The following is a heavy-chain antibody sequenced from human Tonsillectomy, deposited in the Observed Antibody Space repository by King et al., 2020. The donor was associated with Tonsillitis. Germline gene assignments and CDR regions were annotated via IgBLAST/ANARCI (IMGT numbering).Heavy chain of an antibody. CDR1: GYTITNYY. J-gene: IGHJ6*02. D-gene: IGHD6-19*01. V-gene: IGHV1-2*02. CDR3: AREVAVPGPQGYYYKGMDV. CDR2: INPNSGGT. Sequence: VQLVQSGAEVKKPGASVKVSCKASGYTITNYYIHWVRQAPGQGLECMGWINPNSGGTNYAQKFWGRVTMTRDTSISTAYMELTRLRSDDTAVYYCAREVAVPGPQGYYYKGMDVWGQGTTVTVSS.